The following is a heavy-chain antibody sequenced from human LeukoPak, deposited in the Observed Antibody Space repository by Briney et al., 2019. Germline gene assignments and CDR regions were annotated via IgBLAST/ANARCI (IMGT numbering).Heavy chain of an antibody. CDR1: GFTFDDYA. V-gene: IGHV3-9*01. CDR3: VRIHGYSTGWYYFDY. CDR2: ISWNSGSI. J-gene: IGHJ4*02. D-gene: IGHD6-19*01. Sequence: PGGSLRLSCAASGFTFDDYAMHWVRQAPGKGLEWVSGISWNSGSIGYADSVKGRFTISRDNAKNSLYLQMNSLPAEDTAVYYCVRIHGYSTGWYYFDYWGQGTLVTVSS.